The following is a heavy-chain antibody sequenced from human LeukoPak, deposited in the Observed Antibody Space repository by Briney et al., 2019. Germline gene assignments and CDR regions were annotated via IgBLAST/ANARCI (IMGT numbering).Heavy chain of an antibody. D-gene: IGHD3-10*01. CDR1: GFTFSGVG. CDR2: IHTDQTIQ. Sequence: GSLRLSCAAAGFTFSGVGMHWVRQGPGQGLEWVAYIHTDQTIQYYADSVKGRFTISREISKNTLYLQMKTLRSEDTAVYYCGYYNSGSYSTPDSWGQGTQVTVSS. J-gene: IGHJ5*01. V-gene: IGHV3-30*02. CDR3: GYYNSGSYSTPDS.